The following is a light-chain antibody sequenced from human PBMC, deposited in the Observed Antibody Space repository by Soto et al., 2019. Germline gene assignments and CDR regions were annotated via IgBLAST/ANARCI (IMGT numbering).Light chain of an antibody. CDR1: QGVSANS. CDR2: GAS. J-gene: IGKJ1*01. V-gene: IGKV3-20*01. CDR3: HQYCSSRRT. Sequence: EIVLTQSPGTLSVSPGEGATLSCRASQGVSANSLAWYQHKPGQAPRLLFYGASTRATGIPDRFSASGSGTDFTLTISRLEPEDFAVYYCHQYCSSRRTFGQGTKVDIK.